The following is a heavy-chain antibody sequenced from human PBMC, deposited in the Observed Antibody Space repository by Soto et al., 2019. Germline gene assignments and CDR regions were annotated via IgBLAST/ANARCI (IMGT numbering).Heavy chain of an antibody. J-gene: IGHJ4*02. CDR2: ISSVGGAT. D-gene: IGHD6-19*01. CDR3: AKDRMPVSGTLFDF. CDR1: GFTFSNFA. V-gene: IGHV3-23*01. Sequence: GGSLRLSCAASGFTFSNFAMSWVRQAPGEGLEWVSGISSVGGATNYADSVKGRFTISRDNSKNTVYLKMNSLRGEDTAVYYCAKDRMPVSGTLFDFWGQGILVTVSS.